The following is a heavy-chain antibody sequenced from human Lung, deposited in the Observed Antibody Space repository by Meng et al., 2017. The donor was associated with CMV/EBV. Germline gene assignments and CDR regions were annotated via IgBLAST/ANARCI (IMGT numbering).Heavy chain of an antibody. V-gene: IGHV3-23*01. CDR3: AKGRSLGYYYYGMDV. CDR2: ISGSGGST. CDR1: GFTFSSYA. J-gene: IGHJ6*02. D-gene: IGHD3-16*02. Sequence: GGSLRLSCAASGFTFSSYAMSWVRQAPGKGLEWVSAISGSGGSTYYADSVKGRFTISRDNSKNTLYLQMNSLRAEDTAVYYCAKGRSLGYYYYGMDVWGQGTXVTVSS.